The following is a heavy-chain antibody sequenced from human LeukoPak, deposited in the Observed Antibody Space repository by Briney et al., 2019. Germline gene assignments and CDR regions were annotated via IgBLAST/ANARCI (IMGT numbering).Heavy chain of an antibody. CDR3: AREVAAGFDI. J-gene: IGHJ3*02. Sequence: GGSLRLSCAASGFTFSKYAMNWVRQAPGRGLEWVSVISGGGGTTYYADSVKGRFTTSRDNSKNTLYLQMTRLRVDDTAVYYCAREVAAGFDIRGQGTMVTVSS. CDR2: ISGGGGTT. CDR1: GFTFSKYA. V-gene: IGHV3-23*01. D-gene: IGHD2-15*01.